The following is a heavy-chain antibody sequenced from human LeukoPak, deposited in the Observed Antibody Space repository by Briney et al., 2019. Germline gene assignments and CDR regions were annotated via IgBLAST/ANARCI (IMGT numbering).Heavy chain of an antibody. CDR3: ARVLVDSSGSWYFDL. D-gene: IGHD6-19*01. CDR2: INHSGST. Sequence: PSETLSLTCAVYGGSFSGYYWSWIRQPPGKGLEWIGEINHSGSTNYNPSLKSRATISVDTSKNQFSLKLSSVTAADTAVYYCARVLVDSSGSWYFDLWGRGTLVTVSS. V-gene: IGHV4-34*01. J-gene: IGHJ2*01. CDR1: GGSFSGYY.